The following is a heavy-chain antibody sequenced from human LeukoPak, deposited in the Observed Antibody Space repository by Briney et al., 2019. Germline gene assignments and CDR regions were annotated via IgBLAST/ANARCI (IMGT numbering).Heavy chain of an antibody. CDR1: GYTFTSYY. V-gene: IGHV1-46*01. CDR3: ARVEGAYCGGDCPIDY. J-gene: IGHJ4*02. D-gene: IGHD2-21*02. Sequence: ASVNVSCKASGYTFTSYYMHWVRQAPGQGLEWMGIINPSGGSTSYAQKFQGRVTMTRDTSTSTVYMEVSSLRSEDTAVYYCARVEGAYCGGDCPIDYWGQGTLVTVSS. CDR2: INPSGGST.